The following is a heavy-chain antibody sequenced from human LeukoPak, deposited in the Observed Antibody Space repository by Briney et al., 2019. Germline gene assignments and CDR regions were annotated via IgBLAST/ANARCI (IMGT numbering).Heavy chain of an antibody. Sequence: SETLSLTCTVSGGSISSYYWSWIRQPPGKGLEWIGYIYYSGSTNYNPSLKSRVTISVDTSKNQFSLKLSSVTAADTAVYYCARVESRYFYFDYWGQGTLVTVSS. CDR3: ARVESRYFYFDY. CDR2: IYYSGST. D-gene: IGHD3-3*01. V-gene: IGHV4-59*01. CDR1: GGSISSYY. J-gene: IGHJ4*02.